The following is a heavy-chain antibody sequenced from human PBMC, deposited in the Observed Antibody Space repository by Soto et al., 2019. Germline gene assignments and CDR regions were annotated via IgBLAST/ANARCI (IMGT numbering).Heavy chain of an antibody. J-gene: IGHJ6*02. D-gene: IGHD1-7*01. CDR2: IYYRGST. Sequence: SETLSLTCAVSGYSISSGSYYWSWIRQPPEKGLEWIGYIYYRGSTHYNPSLESRVTISLDTSKSQFSLKLSSVTAADTAVYFCARDRRTGTTHFYYGMDVWGQGTTVTVSS. V-gene: IGHV4-61*01. CDR1: GYSISSGSYY. CDR3: ARDRRTGTTHFYYGMDV.